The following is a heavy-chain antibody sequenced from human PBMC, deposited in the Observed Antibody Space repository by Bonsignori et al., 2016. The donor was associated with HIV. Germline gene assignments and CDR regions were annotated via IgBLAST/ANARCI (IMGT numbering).Heavy chain of an antibody. V-gene: IGHV4-59*13. CDR2: IYYSGST. Sequence: PGKGLEWIGYIYYSGSTNYNPSLKSRVTISVDTSKNQFSLKLSSVTAADTAVYYCARDRYDFWSGYLASDAFDIWGQGTMVTVSS. J-gene: IGHJ3*02. CDR3: ARDRYDFWSGYLASDAFDI. D-gene: IGHD3-3*01.